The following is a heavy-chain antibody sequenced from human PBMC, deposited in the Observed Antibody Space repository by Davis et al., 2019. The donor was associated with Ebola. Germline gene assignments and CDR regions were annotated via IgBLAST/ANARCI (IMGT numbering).Heavy chain of an antibody. Sequence: AASVKVSCKASGYTFTTYYMHWVRQAPGQGLEWMGIINPSGGSTSYAQKFQGRVTMTRDTSTSTAYMELSSLRSEDTAVYYCARRGGSGSYYNPDGMDVWGKGTTVTVSS. D-gene: IGHD3-10*01. CDR2: INPSGGST. CDR1: GYTFTTYY. CDR3: ARRGGSGSYYNPDGMDV. J-gene: IGHJ6*04. V-gene: IGHV1-46*01.